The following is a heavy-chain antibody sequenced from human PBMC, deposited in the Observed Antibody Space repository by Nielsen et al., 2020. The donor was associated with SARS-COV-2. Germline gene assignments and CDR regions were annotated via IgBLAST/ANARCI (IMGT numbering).Heavy chain of an antibody. J-gene: IGHJ6*02. CDR3: ARDGYGDDEQDYYYYGMDV. CDR1: GFTFSSYS. Sequence: GGSLRLSCAASGFTFSSYSMNWVRQAPGKGLEWVSYISSSSSTIYYADSVKGRFTISRDNAKNSLYLQMNSLRAEDTAVYYCARDGYGDDEQDYYYYGMDVWGQGTTVTVSS. V-gene: IGHV3-48*01. CDR2: ISSSSSTI. D-gene: IGHD4-17*01.